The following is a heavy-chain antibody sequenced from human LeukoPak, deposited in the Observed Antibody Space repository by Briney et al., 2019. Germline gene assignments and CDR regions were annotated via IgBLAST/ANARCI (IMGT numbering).Heavy chain of an antibody. CDR3: ARVRSSGWPKYYYYYYMDV. J-gene: IGHJ6*03. V-gene: IGHV3-21*01. Sequence: GGSLRLSCAASGFTLSSYSMNWVRQAPGKGLEWVSSISSSSSYIYYADSVKGRFTISRDNAKNSLYLQMNSLRAEDTAVYYCARVRSSGWPKYYYYYYMDVWGKGPTVTVSS. CDR2: ISSSSSYI. CDR1: GFTLSSYS. D-gene: IGHD6-19*01.